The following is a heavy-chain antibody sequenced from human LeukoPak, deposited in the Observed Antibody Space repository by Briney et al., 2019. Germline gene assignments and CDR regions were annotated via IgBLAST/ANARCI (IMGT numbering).Heavy chain of an antibody. CDR3: ARGRECDFWSGFHIRGPSFDP. D-gene: IGHD3-3*01. J-gene: IGHJ5*02. CDR2: INPNSGGT. Sequence: ASVRVSCKASGYTFTDCYLNWVRQAPGQGLEWMGWINPNSGGTNYAQKFQGRVTMTRDTSISTAYMELSRLRSDDTAVYYCARGRECDFWSGFHIRGPSFDPWGQGTLVTVSS. CDR1: GYTFTDCY. V-gene: IGHV1-2*02.